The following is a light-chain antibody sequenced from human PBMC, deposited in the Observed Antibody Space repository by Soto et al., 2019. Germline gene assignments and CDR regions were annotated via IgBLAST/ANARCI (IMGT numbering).Light chain of an antibody. CDR1: QSVARY. Sequence: DIPMTQSPSSLSASVGDRVTITCRASQSVARYLNWYQQKPGGVPKLLIYAASTLQGGVPSRFSGSGSGTDFTLTISSLQPEDFATYYCQQSYSTPFTFGLGTKVDIK. J-gene: IGKJ3*01. V-gene: IGKV1-39*01. CDR2: AAS. CDR3: QQSYSTPFT.